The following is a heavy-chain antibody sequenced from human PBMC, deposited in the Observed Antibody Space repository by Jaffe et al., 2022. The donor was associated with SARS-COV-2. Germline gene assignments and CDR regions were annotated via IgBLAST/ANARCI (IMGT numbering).Heavy chain of an antibody. CDR1: GFTFSSYS. V-gene: IGHV3-21*01. J-gene: IGHJ4*02. CDR3: ARVRDDSSGYYSYYFDY. D-gene: IGHD3-22*01. Sequence: EVQLVESGGGLVKPGGSLRLSCAASGFTFSSYSMNWVRQAPGKGLEWVSSISSSSSYIYYADSVKGRFTISRDNAKNSLYLQMNSLRAEDTAVYYCARVRDDSSGYYSYYFDYWGQGTLVTVSS. CDR2: ISSSSSYI.